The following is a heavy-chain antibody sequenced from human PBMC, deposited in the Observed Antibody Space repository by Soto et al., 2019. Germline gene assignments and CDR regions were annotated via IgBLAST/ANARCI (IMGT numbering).Heavy chain of an antibody. J-gene: IGHJ5*02. CDR1: GGSISSGDYY. CDR3: ARAPTWTNNWFDP. D-gene: IGHD3-3*01. CDR2: IYYSGST. Sequence: QVQLQESGPGLVKPSQTLSLTCTVSGGSISSGDYYWSWLRQPPGKGLEWIGYIYYSGSTYYNPSLKSRVTISVDTSKNQFSLKLSSVTAADTAVYYCARAPTWTNNWFDPWGQGTLVTVSS. V-gene: IGHV4-30-4*01.